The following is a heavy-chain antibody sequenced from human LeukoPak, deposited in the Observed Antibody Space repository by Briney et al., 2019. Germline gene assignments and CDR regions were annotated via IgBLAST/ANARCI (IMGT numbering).Heavy chain of an antibody. CDR2: INPNSGYT. V-gene: IGHV1-2*02. D-gene: IGHD3-22*01. CDR1: GYTFTGYY. CDR3: AREEANTRIHFDY. Sequence: ASVKVSREASGYTFTGYYIHWVRQAPGQGLEWMGYINPNSGYTNYAQKFQDRVTVTRDTSISTAYMELSRLRSDDTAVYYCAREEANTRIHFDYWGQGTLVTVSS. J-gene: IGHJ4*02.